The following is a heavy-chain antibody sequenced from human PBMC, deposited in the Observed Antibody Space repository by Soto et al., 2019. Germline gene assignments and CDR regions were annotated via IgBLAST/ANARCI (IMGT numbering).Heavy chain of an antibody. J-gene: IGHJ4*02. CDR2: IYYSGNT. V-gene: IGHV4-59*11. CDR3: AGKYSSSSLFDY. Sequence: NPSETLSLTCAVSGVSITSHYWSWIRQAPGKGLEWIGYIYYSGNTNYNPSLKSRISMSLDRSKNQVSLKLSSVTAADTAVYYCAGKYSSSSLFDYWGQGTLVTVSS. D-gene: IGHD6-6*01. CDR1: GVSITSHY.